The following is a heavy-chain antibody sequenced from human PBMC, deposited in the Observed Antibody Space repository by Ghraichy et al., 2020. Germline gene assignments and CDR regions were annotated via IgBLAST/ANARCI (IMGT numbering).Heavy chain of an antibody. CDR2: IDPEDGET. CDR1: GYTLTDLS. Sequence: ASVKVSCKVSGYTLTDLSMHWVRQAPGQGLEWMGGIDPEDGETIYAQKFQGRVTMTEDTSTDTAYMELSSLRSEDTAVYYCARGGADIAAAGTYYYYMDVWGKGTTVTVSS. CDR3: ARGGADIAAAGTYYYYMDV. J-gene: IGHJ6*03. D-gene: IGHD6-13*01. V-gene: IGHV1-24*01.